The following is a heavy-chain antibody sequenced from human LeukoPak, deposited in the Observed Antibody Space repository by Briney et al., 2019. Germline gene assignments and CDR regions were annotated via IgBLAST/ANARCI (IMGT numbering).Heavy chain of an antibody. D-gene: IGHD2-21*02. Sequence: GGSLRLAWAASGFTFSNAWMSWVRQAPGKVREWVGRIKSKTDGGTTDSAAPVKGRFTISRDDSKNTLYLQMNSLKTEDTAVYYCTTGQCGGDCYRYYYYYYMDVWGKGTTVAISS. CDR2: IKSKTDGGTT. CDR1: GFTFSNAW. CDR3: TTGQCGGDCYRYYYYYYMDV. V-gene: IGHV3-15*01. J-gene: IGHJ6*03.